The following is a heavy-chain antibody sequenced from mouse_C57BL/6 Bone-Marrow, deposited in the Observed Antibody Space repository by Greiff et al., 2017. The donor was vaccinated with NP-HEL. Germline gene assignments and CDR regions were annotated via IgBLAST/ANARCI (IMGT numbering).Heavy chain of an antibody. CDR2: INPSTGGT. D-gene: IGHD2-5*01. J-gene: IGHJ3*01. CDR3: ARKSNYVWFAY. CDR1: GYSFTGYY. V-gene: IGHV1-43*01. Sequence: EVQLQQSGPELVKPGASVKISCKASGYSFTGYYMHWVKQSSEKSLEWIGEINPSTGGTSYNQKFKGKATLTVDKSYSTAYMQLKSLTSEASAVYYCARKSNYVWFAYWGQGTLVTVSA.